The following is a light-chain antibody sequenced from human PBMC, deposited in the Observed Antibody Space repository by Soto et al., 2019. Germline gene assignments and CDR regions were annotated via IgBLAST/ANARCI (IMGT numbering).Light chain of an antibody. J-gene: IGLJ3*02. CDR2: SDD. CDR1: TSNIGSNP. V-gene: IGLV1-44*01. CDR3: ATWDNSLSGWL. Sequence: QSLLTQTPSASGTPGQTITISCSGATSNIGSNPVGWFQQLPGTAPRLLIYSDDQRPSGVPDRISGSKSGTSASLAIRGLQSEDQADYYCATWDNSLSGWLFGGGTKVTVL.